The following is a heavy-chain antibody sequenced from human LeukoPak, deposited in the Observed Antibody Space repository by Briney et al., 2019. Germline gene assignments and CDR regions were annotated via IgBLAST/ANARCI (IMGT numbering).Heavy chain of an antibody. V-gene: IGHV1-2*02. CDR1: GYTLTEYY. CDR3: STEDKYCTGANCGVF. CDR2: IIPDSGGT. D-gene: IGHD2-8*02. Sequence: ASVKVSCKASGYTLTEYYIHWVRQAPGQGLEWMGFIIPDSGGTTYQQNFQGRVTMTRDTSISTFYMELSSLRPDDTAVYYCSTEDKYCTGANCGVFWGQGTLVTVAS. J-gene: IGHJ4*02.